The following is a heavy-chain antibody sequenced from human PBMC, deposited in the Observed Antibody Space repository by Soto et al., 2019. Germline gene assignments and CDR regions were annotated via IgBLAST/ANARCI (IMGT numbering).Heavy chain of an antibody. CDR3: AKLGGYDYIWGSYRSYA. V-gene: IGHV3-30*18. CDR2: ISYDGSNK. J-gene: IGHJ5*02. CDR1: GFTFSSYG. Sequence: GGSLRLSCAASGFTFSSYGMHWVRQAPGKGLEWVAVISYDGSNKYYADSVKGRFTISRDNSKNTLYLQMNSLRAEDTAVYYCAKLGGYDYIWGSYRSYAWGQGTLVTVSS. D-gene: IGHD3-16*02.